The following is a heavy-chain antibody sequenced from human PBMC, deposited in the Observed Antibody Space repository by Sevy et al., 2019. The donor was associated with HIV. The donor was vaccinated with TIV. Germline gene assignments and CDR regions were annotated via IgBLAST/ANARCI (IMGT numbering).Heavy chain of an antibody. Sequence: SETLSLTCTVSGGSISSYYWSWIRQPPGKGLEWIGYIYYSGSTNYNPSLKSRVTISVDTSKNQFSMKLSSVTAADTAVYYCARSDTAMGLFDYWGQGTLVTVSS. V-gene: IGHV4-59*01. CDR1: GGSISSYY. CDR3: ARSDTAMGLFDY. CDR2: IYYSGST. D-gene: IGHD5-18*01. J-gene: IGHJ4*02.